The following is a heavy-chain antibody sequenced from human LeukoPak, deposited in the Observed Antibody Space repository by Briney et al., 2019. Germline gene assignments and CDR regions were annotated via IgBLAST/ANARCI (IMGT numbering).Heavy chain of an antibody. CDR2: MYGDGST. J-gene: IGHJ3*02. CDR1: GFSVSRNF. CDR3: SKSFETSGYYGPDAFEI. V-gene: IGHV3-66*01. Sequence: GSLRLSCAASGFSVSRNFMTWVRQAPGKGLEWVSIMYGDGSTYNADSVKGRFTISRDNSKNTVFLQMNSLRAEDTAVYYCSKSFETSGYYGPDAFEIWGQGTMVTVSS. D-gene: IGHD3-22*01.